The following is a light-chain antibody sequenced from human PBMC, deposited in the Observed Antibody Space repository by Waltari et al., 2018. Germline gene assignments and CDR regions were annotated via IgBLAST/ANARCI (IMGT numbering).Light chain of an antibody. CDR1: SSDVGGYNF. CDR2: DVT. Sequence: QSALTQPASVSGSPGQSITISCTGTSSDVGGYNFVSWYQQHPGKVPKLIIYDVTNLPSAFSTPFSGSQSGNTASLTISGLQAEDEADYYCSSYTTSSTYVFGTGTKVTVL. J-gene: IGLJ1*01. CDR3: SSYTTSSTYV. V-gene: IGLV2-14*03.